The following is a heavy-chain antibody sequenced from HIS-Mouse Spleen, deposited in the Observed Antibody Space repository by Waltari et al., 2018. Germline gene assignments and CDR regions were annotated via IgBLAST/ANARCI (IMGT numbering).Heavy chain of an antibody. CDR1: DGSISSSRYY. CDR3: AREIPYSSSWYDWYFDL. Sequence: QLQLQESGPGLVKPSETRSLTCTVADGSISSSRYYWGWIRQPPGKGLEWIGSIYYSGSTYYNPSLKSRVTISVDTSKNQFSLKLSSVTAADTAVYYCAREIPYSSSWYDWYFDLWGRGTLVTVSS. CDR2: IYYSGST. D-gene: IGHD6-13*01. V-gene: IGHV4-39*07. J-gene: IGHJ2*01.